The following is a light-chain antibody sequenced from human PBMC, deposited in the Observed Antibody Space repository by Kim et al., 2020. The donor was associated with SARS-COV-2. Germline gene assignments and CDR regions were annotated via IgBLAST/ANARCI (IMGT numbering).Light chain of an antibody. J-gene: IGKJ1*01. CDR1: QTIDSN. CDR3: QQYNNWPPGT. CDR2: GAS. Sequence: ETVVTQSPATLSVSPGESATLSCRASQTIDSNLAWYQQKPGQAPRLLIFGASTRATGVLARFSGGGSGTEFTLTINSLQSEDFAVYYCQQYNNWPPGTFGQGTKVDIK. V-gene: IGKV3-15*01.